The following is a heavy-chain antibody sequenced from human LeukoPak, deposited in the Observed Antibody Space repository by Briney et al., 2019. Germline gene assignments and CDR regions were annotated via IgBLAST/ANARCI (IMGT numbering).Heavy chain of an antibody. CDR3: ERDFHNKKWYDGPGYYFDF. CDR2: IYPGGNT. V-gene: IGHV3-53*01. D-gene: IGHD2-15*01. CDR1: EFSVINNH. Sequence: GGSLRLSCEASEFSVINNHMSWVRQAPGKGLEWVSVIYPGGNTYYEDSVKGRFTISRDNSKNTLYLQMTSLRGEDTAVYYCERDFHNKKWYDGPGYYFDFWGQGTLVTVSS. J-gene: IGHJ4*02.